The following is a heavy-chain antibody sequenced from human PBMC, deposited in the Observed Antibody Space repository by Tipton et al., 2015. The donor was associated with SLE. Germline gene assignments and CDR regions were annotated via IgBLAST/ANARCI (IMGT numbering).Heavy chain of an antibody. J-gene: IGHJ4*02. V-gene: IGHV4-31*03. CDR2: IYYSGNT. CDR1: GGSIGSGGYY. D-gene: IGHD3-22*01. CDR3: ARQPYYESPFDY. Sequence: LRLSCTVSGGSIGSGGYYWSWIRQHPGKGLEWIGCIYYSGNTYYNPSLKSRVTISVDTSKNQFSLTLNSVTAADTAVYFCARQPYYESPFDYWGQGTLVTVSS.